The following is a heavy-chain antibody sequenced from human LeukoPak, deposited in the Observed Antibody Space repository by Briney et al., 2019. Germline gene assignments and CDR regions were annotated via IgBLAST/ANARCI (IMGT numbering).Heavy chain of an antibody. CDR2: IYSSEST. J-gene: IGHJ4*02. Sequence: SETLSLTCAVSGASISGSGYYWGWIRQPPGKGLEWIGNIYSSESTYYNASLQSRVTISIDTSKNQFSLRLNSVTAADTAMYYCAKSGGYGLIDYWGQGTRVTVSS. D-gene: IGHD1-26*01. CDR1: GASISGSGYY. V-gene: IGHV4-39*01. CDR3: AKSGGYGLIDY.